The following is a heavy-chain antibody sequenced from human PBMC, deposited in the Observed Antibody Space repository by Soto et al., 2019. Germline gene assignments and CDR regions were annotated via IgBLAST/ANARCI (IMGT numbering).Heavy chain of an antibody. CDR1: GYTFTGYY. CDR3: AREDYYDSNGRGFHI. J-gene: IGHJ3*02. V-gene: IGHV1-2*04. Sequence: ASVKVSCKASGYTFTGYYMHWVRQAPGQGLEWMGWINPNSGGTNYAQKFQGWVTMTRDTSISTAYMELSRLRSDDTAVYYCAREDYYDSNGRGFHIWGQGTMVTVS. D-gene: IGHD3-22*01. CDR2: INPNSGGT.